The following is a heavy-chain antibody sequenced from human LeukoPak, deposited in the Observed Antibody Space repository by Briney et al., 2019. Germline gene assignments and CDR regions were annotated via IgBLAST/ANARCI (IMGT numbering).Heavy chain of an antibody. J-gene: IGHJ4*02. Sequence: GGSLRLSCAASGFTVSSNYMSWVRQAPGKGLEWVSVIYSGGSTYYADSVKGRFTISRDNSKNTLYLQMNSLRAEDTAVYYCARSYDILTGYSNFDYWGQGTLVTVSS. V-gene: IGHV3-53*01. CDR1: GFTVSSNY. CDR3: ARSYDILTGYSNFDY. CDR2: IYSGGST. D-gene: IGHD3-9*01.